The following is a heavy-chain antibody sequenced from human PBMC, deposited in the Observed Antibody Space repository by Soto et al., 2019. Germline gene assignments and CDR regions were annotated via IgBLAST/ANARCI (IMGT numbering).Heavy chain of an antibody. V-gene: IGHV3-33*01. J-gene: IGHJ6*03. Sequence: PGGSLRLSCAASGFTFNNYGMHWVRQAPGKGLEWVAVIWNDGNGYYYANSVKGRFTISRDNAKNSLYLQMNSLRAEDTAVYYCARDPPPLYSSSWYGNYYMDVWGKGTTVTVS. CDR3: ARDPPPLYSSSWYGNYYMDV. D-gene: IGHD6-13*01. CDR1: GFTFNNYG. CDR2: IWNDGNGY.